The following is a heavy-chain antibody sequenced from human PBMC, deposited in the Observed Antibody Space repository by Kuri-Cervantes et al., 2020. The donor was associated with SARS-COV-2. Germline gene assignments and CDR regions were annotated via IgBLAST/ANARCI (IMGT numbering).Heavy chain of an antibody. CDR3: ARSDIVVVPAAIRYNWFDP. D-gene: IGHD2-2*01. CDR1: GYTFTGYY. Sequence: ASVKVSCKASGYTFTGYYMHWVRQAPGQRLEWMGWINAGNGNTKYSQKFQGRVTITRDTSASTAYMELSSLRSEDTAVYYCARSDIVVVPAAIRYNWFDPWGQGTLVTVSS. J-gene: IGHJ5*02. V-gene: IGHV1-3*01. CDR2: INAGNGNT.